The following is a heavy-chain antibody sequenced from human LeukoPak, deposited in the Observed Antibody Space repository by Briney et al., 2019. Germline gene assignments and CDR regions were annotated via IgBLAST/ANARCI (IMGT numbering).Heavy chain of an antibody. CDR2: ISAYNGNT. CDR3: ARDGREYSYGYPVDY. V-gene: IGHV1-18*01. D-gene: IGHD5-18*01. Sequence: GESLKISCKASGYTFTTYGISWVRQGPGQGVEWMGWISAYNGNTNYAQKLQGRVTMTTDTSTSTAYMELRSLRSDDTAVYYCARDGREYSYGYPVDYWGQGTLVTVSS. J-gene: IGHJ4*02. CDR1: GYTFTTYG.